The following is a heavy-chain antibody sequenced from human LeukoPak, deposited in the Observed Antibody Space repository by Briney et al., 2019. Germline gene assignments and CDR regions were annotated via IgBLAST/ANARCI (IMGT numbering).Heavy chain of an antibody. CDR2: IYSGGST. J-gene: IGHJ4*02. CDR1: GFTVSSNY. Sequence: GGSLRLSCAASGFTVSSNYMSWVRQAPGKGLEWVSVIYSGGSTYYTDSVKGRFTISRDNSKNTLYLQMNSLRAEDTAVYYCARTSYDILTGYYRYWGQGTLVTVSS. CDR3: ARTSYDILTGYYRY. V-gene: IGHV3-66*02. D-gene: IGHD3-9*01.